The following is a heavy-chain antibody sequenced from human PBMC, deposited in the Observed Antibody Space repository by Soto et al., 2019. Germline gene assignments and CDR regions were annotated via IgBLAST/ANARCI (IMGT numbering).Heavy chain of an antibody. CDR1: GGSFSGYY. J-gene: IGHJ5*01. Sequence: SETLSLTCAVYGGSFSGYYWSWIRQPPGKGLEWIGEINHSGSTNYNPSLKSRVTISVDTSKNQFSLKLSSVTAADTAVYYCARCPRITIFGVTSPPNWFDPWGQGTLVTVSS. V-gene: IGHV4-34*01. CDR3: ARCPRITIFGVTSPPNWFDP. CDR2: INHSGST. D-gene: IGHD3-3*01.